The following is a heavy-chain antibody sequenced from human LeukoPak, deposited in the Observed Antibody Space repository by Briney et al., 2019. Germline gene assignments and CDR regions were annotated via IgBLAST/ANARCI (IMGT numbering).Heavy chain of an antibody. CDR1: GFTFSSYS. D-gene: IGHD4-17*01. Sequence: GGSLSLSCPVSGFTFSSYSMNWVRQAPGKGLEWVSFISSSSSYIYYAASVKGRFTISRDNARNSLYLQMNSLRAEDTAVYYCARDKYGDQYYFDYWGQGTLVTVSS. J-gene: IGHJ4*02. CDR2: ISSSSSYI. CDR3: ARDKYGDQYYFDY. V-gene: IGHV3-21*01.